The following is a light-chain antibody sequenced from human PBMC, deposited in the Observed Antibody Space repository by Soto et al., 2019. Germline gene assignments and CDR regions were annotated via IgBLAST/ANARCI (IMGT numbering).Light chain of an antibody. Sequence: QSALTQPASVSGSPGQSITISCTGTSSDVGGSNFVSWYRQHPGKAPKLIMYDVTSRPSGVSNRFSGSKSGNTASLTISGLQDEDEADYYCISYTTSSTYVFGSGTKLTVL. CDR3: ISYTTSSTYV. V-gene: IGLV2-14*01. CDR1: SSDVGGSNF. CDR2: DVT. J-gene: IGLJ1*01.